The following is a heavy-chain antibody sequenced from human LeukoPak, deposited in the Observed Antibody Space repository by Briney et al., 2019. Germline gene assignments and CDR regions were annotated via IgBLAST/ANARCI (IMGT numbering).Heavy chain of an antibody. Sequence: SETLSLTCTVSGDSISNGVKYWSWIRQPPGKGLEWIGEINHSGSSNYNPSLKSRVTISGDTSKNQFFLRLTSVTAADTAVYYCARLDKDSAGNSRRPFNYWGRGTLVTVSS. CDR3: ARLDKDSAGNSRRPFNY. D-gene: IGHD2-15*01. V-gene: IGHV4-34*01. J-gene: IGHJ4*02. CDR1: GDSISNGVKY. CDR2: INHSGSS.